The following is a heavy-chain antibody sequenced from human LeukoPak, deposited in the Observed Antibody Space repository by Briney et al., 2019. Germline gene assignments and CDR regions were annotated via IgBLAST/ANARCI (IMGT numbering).Heavy chain of an antibody. J-gene: IGHJ3*02. V-gene: IGHV4-59*01. CDR2: IYYSGST. CDR1: GGSISSYY. CDR3: AREGLRLGELTEGVWAFDI. Sequence: PSETLSLTCTVSGGSISSYYWSWIRQPPGKGLEWIGYIYYSGSTNYNPSLKSRVTISVDTSKNQFSLKLSSVTAADTAVYYCAREGLRLGELTEGVWAFDIWGQGTMVTVSS. D-gene: IGHD3-16*01.